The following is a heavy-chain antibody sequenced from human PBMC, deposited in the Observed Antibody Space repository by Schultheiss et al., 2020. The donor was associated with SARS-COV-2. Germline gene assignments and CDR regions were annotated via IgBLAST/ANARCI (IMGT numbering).Heavy chain of an antibody. V-gene: IGHV4-59*12. Sequence: SETLSLTCTVSGGSISSYYWSWIRQPPGKGLEWIGYIYYSGSTNYNPSLKSRVTISVDTSKNQFSLKLSSVTAADTAVYYCARVSTYYDILRGEVYYYGMDVWGQGTTVTVSS. D-gene: IGHD3-9*01. J-gene: IGHJ6*02. CDR2: IYYSGST. CDR3: ARVSTYYDILRGEVYYYGMDV. CDR1: GGSISSYY.